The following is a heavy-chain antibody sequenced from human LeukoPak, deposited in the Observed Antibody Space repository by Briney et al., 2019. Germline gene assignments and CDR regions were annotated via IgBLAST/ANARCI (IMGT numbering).Heavy chain of an antibody. J-gene: IGHJ3*02. CDR2: ISSGSSYI. V-gene: IGHV3-21*01. D-gene: IGHD2-21*01. CDR1: GFTFSNYN. Sequence: GGPLRLSCAASGFTFSNYNMNWVRQAPGKGLEGVSSISSGSSYINYADSVKGRFTISRDNAKSSLYLQMNVLRAEDTAVYYCARRRVDWLDAFDIWGQGTMVTVSS. CDR3: ARRRVDWLDAFDI.